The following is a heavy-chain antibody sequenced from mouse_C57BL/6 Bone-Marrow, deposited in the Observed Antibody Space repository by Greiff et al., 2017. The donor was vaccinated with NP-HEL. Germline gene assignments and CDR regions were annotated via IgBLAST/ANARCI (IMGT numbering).Heavy chain of an antibody. V-gene: IGHV14-4*01. Sequence: VQLQQSGAELVRPGASVKLSCTASGFNIKDDYMHWVKQRPEQGLEWIGWIDPENGYTEYASKFQGKVTITADTSSNTAYLQLSSLTSEDTAVYYCTTGLLPFLDYWGQGTSVTVSS. CDR1: GFNIKDDY. J-gene: IGHJ4*01. CDR3: TTGLLPFLDY. D-gene: IGHD3-1*01. CDR2: IDPENGYT.